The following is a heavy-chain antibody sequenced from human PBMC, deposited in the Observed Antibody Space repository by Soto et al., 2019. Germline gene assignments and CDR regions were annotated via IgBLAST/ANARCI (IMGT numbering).Heavy chain of an antibody. CDR1: GASISNKY. CDR3: AQTTGWPGFDY. J-gene: IGHJ4*02. D-gene: IGHD6-19*01. V-gene: IGHV4-59*01. CDR2: IYNGERT. Sequence: QVQLQESGPGPVKPSETMSLTCTASGASISNKYWNWIRQPPGKGLEWIGHIYNGERTNYNPSLKSRVTISVDTSKNQFSLKLGSVTAADTAVYYCAQTTGWPGFDYWGQGILVTVSS.